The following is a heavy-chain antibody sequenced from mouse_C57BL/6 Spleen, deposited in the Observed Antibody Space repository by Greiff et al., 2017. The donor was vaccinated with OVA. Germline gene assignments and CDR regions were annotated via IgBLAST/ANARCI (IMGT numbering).Heavy chain of an antibody. Sequence: EVQLQESGPGLVKPSQSLSLTCSVTGYSITSGYYWYWIRQFPGNKLEWMGYISYDGSNNYNPSLKNRISITRATSKNQFFLKLNSVTTEDAATYYCARDDYDRFAYWGQGTLVTVSA. D-gene: IGHD2-4*01. CDR2: ISYDGSN. J-gene: IGHJ3*01. CDR3: ARDDYDRFAY. CDR1: GYSITSGYY. V-gene: IGHV3-6*01.